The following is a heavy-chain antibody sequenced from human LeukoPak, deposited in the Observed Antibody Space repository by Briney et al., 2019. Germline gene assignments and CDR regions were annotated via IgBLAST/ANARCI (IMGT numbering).Heavy chain of an antibody. CDR2: IFYSGGT. V-gene: IGHV4-59*01. CDR3: ARGKQPGDY. CDR1: GGSMSRYY. D-gene: IGHD5-18*01. Sequence: SETLSLTRTVSGGSMSRYYWSWIRQPPGKGLEWLGYIFYSGGTHYNPSLKSRVTISVDTSKNQFSLKLSSVTAADTAVYYCARGKQPGDYWGQGTLVTVSS. J-gene: IGHJ4*02.